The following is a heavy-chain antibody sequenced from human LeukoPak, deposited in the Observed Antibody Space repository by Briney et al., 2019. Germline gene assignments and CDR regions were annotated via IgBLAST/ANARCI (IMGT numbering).Heavy chain of an antibody. Sequence: SETLSLTCTVSGGSISSSPFYWGWIRQPPGKGLEWIGEINHSGSTNYNPSLKSRVTISVDTSKNQFSLKLSSVTAADTAVYYCARGPNEYYYDSSGYYPYWGQGTLVTVSS. CDR1: GGSISSSPFY. J-gene: IGHJ4*02. D-gene: IGHD3-22*01. CDR2: INHSGST. V-gene: IGHV4-39*07. CDR3: ARGPNEYYYDSSGYYPY.